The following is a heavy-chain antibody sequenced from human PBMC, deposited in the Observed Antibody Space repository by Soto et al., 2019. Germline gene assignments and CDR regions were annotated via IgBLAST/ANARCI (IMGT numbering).Heavy chain of an antibody. CDR3: ASPWDSYGYFDY. CDR2: ISAYNGNT. CDR1: GYTFTSYG. J-gene: IGHJ4*02. V-gene: IGHV1-18*01. D-gene: IGHD5-18*01. Sequence: GASVKVSCKASGYTFTSYGISWVRQAPGQGLEWMGWISAYNGNTNYAQKLQGRVTMTTDTSTSTAYMELRSLRSEDTAVYYCASPWDSYGYFDYWGQGTLVTVSS.